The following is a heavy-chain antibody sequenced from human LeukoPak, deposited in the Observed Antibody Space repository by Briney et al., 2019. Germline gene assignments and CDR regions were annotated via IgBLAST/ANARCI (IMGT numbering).Heavy chain of an antibody. V-gene: IGHV3-23*01. D-gene: IGHD1-26*01. CDR3: AKRFGSSYYMDV. CDR1: GFTFSSYG. CDR2: IGASGGST. J-gene: IGHJ6*03. Sequence: PGGSLRLSCAASGFTFSSYGMSWVRQAPGKGLEWVSAIGASGGSTYYADSVKGRFTISRDNSKNTLYLQMNSLRAEDTAVYYCAKRFGSSYYMDVWGKGTTVTVSS.